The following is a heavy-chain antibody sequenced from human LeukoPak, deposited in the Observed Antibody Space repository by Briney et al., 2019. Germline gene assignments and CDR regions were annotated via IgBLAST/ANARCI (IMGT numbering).Heavy chain of an antibody. CDR2: ISTYGSTT. V-gene: IGHV3-74*01. D-gene: IGHD3-16*01. CDR3: ASRVMAVNGFDI. Sequence: PGGSLRLSCAASGFTFSSSWMHWVRQAPGKGLEWVSRISTYGSTTTYADSVKGRFTISRDNAENTLYLQMNGLRAEDTAVYYCASRVMAVNGFDIWGQGTMVTVSS. CDR1: GFTFSSSW. J-gene: IGHJ3*02.